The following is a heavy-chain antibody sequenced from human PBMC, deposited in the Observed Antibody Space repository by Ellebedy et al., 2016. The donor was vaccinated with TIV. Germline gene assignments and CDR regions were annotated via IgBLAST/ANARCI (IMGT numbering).Heavy chain of an antibody. V-gene: IGHV3-21*01. CDR2: IGASGTDK. D-gene: IGHD3-3*01. Sequence: PGGSLRLSCVASGFTFSSHVMNWVRQAPGKGLEWVSSIGASGTDKYYADSVKGRFTISRDNAKNSLYLQMDSLRAEDTAVYYCVGFGVFNLWGQGAPVTVSS. J-gene: IGHJ5*02. CDR3: VGFGVFNL. CDR1: GFTFSSHV.